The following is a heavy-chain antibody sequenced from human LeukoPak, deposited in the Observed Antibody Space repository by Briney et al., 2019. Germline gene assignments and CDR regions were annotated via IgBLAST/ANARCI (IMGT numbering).Heavy chain of an antibody. D-gene: IGHD1-7*01. Sequence: GGSLRLSCAASGFTFSSYAMSWVRQAPGKGPEWVSVIGGSGGSTYYADSVKGRFTISRDNSKNTLYLQMSSLRAEDTAVYYCAKKKRELRGFDYWGQGTLVTVSS. CDR2: IGGSGGST. CDR3: AKKKRELRGFDY. V-gene: IGHV3-23*01. J-gene: IGHJ4*02. CDR1: GFTFSSYA.